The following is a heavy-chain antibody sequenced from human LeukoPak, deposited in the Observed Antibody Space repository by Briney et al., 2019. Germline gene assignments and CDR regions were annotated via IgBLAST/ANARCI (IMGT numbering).Heavy chain of an antibody. D-gene: IGHD3-10*01. CDR3: ARDKSRTYGSADAFDI. J-gene: IGHJ3*02. CDR1: GGSLSSYY. CDR2: IYTSGST. V-gene: IGHV4-4*07. Sequence: PSETLSLTCTVSGGSLSSYYWNWIRQPAGKGLEWIGRIYTSGSTNYNPSLKSRVTMSVDTSKNQFSLKLSSVTAADTAVYYCARDKSRTYGSADAFDIWGQGTMVTVSS.